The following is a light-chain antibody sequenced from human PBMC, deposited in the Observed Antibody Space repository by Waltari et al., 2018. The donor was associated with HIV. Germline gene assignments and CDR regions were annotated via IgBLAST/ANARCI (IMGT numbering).Light chain of an antibody. Sequence: QSVLTQPPSASGTPGQRVTISCFVGTSNVESNYVYWYQQVPGTTPKLLIYMNHERPSGVPDRFSGSKSGTSASLAVSGLRSEDEAAYYCAVWDDSLNGLVFGGGTKLTVL. J-gene: IGLJ2*01. CDR3: AVWDDSLNGLV. V-gene: IGLV1-47*01. CDR2: MNH. CDR1: TSNVESNY.